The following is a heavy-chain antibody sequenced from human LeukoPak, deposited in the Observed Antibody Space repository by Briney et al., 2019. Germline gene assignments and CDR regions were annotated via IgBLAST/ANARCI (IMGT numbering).Heavy chain of an antibody. Sequence: GRSLRLSCAASGFTFDDYAMHWVRQAPGKGLEWVSGISWNSGSIGYADSVKGRFTISRDNAKNSLYLQMNSLRAEDTALYYCAKDPYCYDSSGYLDYWGQGTLVTVSS. CDR2: ISWNSGSI. V-gene: IGHV3-9*01. D-gene: IGHD3-22*01. CDR1: GFTFDDYA. J-gene: IGHJ4*02. CDR3: AKDPYCYDSSGYLDY.